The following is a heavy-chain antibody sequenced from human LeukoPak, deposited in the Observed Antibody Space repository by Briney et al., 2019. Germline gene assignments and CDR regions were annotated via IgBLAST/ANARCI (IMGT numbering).Heavy chain of an antibody. V-gene: IGHV1-69*05. CDR2: IIPIFGTA. CDR3: ARTSDGEDYYYYMDV. J-gene: IGHJ6*03. CDR1: GGTFISYA. Sequence: SVKVSCKASGGTFISYAISWVRQAPGQGLEWMAGIIPIFGTANCAQKFQGRATITTDETTSTAYIELSSLRAEDAAVYYCARTSDGEDYYYYMDVWGKGTTVTVSS.